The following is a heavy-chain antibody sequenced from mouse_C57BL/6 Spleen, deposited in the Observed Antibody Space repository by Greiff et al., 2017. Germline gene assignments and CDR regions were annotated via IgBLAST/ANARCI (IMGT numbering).Heavy chain of an antibody. CDR2: INPGSGGT. CDR3: ARRRDYDYFDY. J-gene: IGHJ2*01. D-gene: IGHD1-1*01. CDR1: GYAFTNYL. V-gene: IGHV1-54*01. Sequence: VQLQQSGAELVRPGTSVKVSCKASGYAFTNYLIEWVKQRPGQGLEWIGVINPGSGGTNYNEKFKGKATLTADKSSSTAYMQLSSRTSEDSAVYFCARRRDYDYFDYWGQGTTLTVSS.